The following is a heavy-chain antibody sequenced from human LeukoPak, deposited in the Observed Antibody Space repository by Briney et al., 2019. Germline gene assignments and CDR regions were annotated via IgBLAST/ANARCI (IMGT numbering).Heavy chain of an antibody. CDR2: IHHSGNT. CDR1: VESFSDHY. J-gene: IGHJ4*02. CDR3: ARSPATSWSNFDY. D-gene: IGHD2-2*01. Sequence: PSETLSLTCAVYVESFSDHYWTWIRQPPGKGLEWIGEIHHSGNTTYRLSLKSRVTISVDRSKNQFSLKLTSVTAADTAVYYCARSPATSWSNFDYWGQGSLVTVSS. V-gene: IGHV4-34*01.